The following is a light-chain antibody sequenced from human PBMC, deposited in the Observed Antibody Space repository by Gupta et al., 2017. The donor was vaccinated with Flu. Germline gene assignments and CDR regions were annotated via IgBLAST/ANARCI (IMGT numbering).Light chain of an antibody. J-gene: IGLJ1*01. CDR2: RSN. Sequence: QSVLAQPPSASGTPGQTVTISCSGSSSNIGSNDVYWYQQLPRTAPKLLITRSNQRPSGVPDRFSGSKSGTSASLAISGLRSEDEADYYCAAWDDGLSGLLVFGIGTKVTVL. CDR3: AAWDDGLSGLLV. CDR1: SSNIGSND. V-gene: IGLV1-47*01.